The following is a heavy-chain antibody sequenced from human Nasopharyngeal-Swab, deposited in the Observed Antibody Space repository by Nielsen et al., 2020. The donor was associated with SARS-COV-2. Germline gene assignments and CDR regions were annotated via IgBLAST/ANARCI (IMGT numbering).Heavy chain of an antibody. V-gene: IGHV3-7*03. CDR1: GFTFSSYW. J-gene: IGHJ4*02. CDR2: IKQDGSEK. D-gene: IGHD3-3*01. Sequence: GESLKISCAASGFTFSSYWMSWVRQAPGKGLEWVANIKQDGSEKYYVDSVKGRFTISKDNAKNSLYLQMNSLRVEDMAFYYCAKATNARYDFWSGSFDYWGQGTLVTVSS. CDR3: AKATNARYDFWSGSFDY.